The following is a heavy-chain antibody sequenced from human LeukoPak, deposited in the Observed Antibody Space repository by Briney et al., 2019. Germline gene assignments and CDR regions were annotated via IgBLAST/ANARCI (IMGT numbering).Heavy chain of an antibody. J-gene: IGHJ3*02. CDR3: ASAVAEYYDFWSGTTYIDAFDT. Sequence: PSETLSLTCTVSGGSISSGDYYWSWIRQPPGKGLEWIGYIYYSGSTYYNPSLKSRVTISVDTSKNQFSLKLSSVTAADTAVYYCASAVAEYYDFWSGTTYIDAFDTWGQGTMVTVSS. CDR1: GGSISSGDYY. CDR2: IYYSGST. V-gene: IGHV4-30-4*01. D-gene: IGHD3-3*01.